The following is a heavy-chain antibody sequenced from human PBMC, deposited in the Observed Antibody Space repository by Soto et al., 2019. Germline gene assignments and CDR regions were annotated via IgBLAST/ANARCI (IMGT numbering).Heavy chain of an antibody. CDR1: GYTLTELS. CDR3: ATKGPLLMVRVEDVYYFDY. Sequence: ASVKVSCKVSGYTLTELSMHWVRQAPGKGLEWMGGFDPEDGETIYAQKFQGRVTMTEDTSTDTAYMELSSLRSEDTAVYYCATKGPLLMVRVEDVYYFDYWGQGTLVTVSS. J-gene: IGHJ4*02. CDR2: FDPEDGET. D-gene: IGHD3-10*01. V-gene: IGHV1-24*01.